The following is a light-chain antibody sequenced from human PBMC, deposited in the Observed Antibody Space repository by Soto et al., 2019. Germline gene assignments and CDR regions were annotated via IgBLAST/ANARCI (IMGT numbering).Light chain of an antibody. CDR1: QNIYTW. CDR2: KAS. J-gene: IGKJ1*01. V-gene: IGKV1-5*03. CDR3: QQYNSYAWT. Sequence: DYQVPQSPSTLSASFGDRVTITCRASQNIYTWLAWYQQKPGIAPKLLIHKASTLESGVPSRFRGSGYGTEFTLTISGLQPEDSETYYCQQYNSYAWTFGQGTKVDIK.